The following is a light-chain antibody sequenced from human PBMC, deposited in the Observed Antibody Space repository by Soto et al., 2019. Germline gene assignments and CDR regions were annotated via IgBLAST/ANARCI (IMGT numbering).Light chain of an antibody. CDR3: CSYAGSSTWG. J-gene: IGLJ3*02. CDR2: EVS. CDR1: SSDVGSYKF. Sequence: QSALTQPRSVSGSPGQSVTISCTGTSSDVGSYKFVSWYQHYPGNAPKLLIYEVSRPSGVSNRFSGSKSGNTASLTISGLQAEDEADYYCCSYAGSSTWGFGGGTKLTVL. V-gene: IGLV2-23*02.